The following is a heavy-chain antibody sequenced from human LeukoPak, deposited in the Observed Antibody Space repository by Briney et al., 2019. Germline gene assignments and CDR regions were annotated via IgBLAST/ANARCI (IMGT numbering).Heavy chain of an antibody. D-gene: IGHD3-22*01. CDR1: GFTFSSYS. V-gene: IGHV3-21*01. CDR3: AKDPSRYYDSSGYLDY. Sequence: GGSLRLSCAASGFTFSSYSMHWVRQAPGKGLEWVSSISSASAYRYYADSVKGRFTISRDNSKNTLYLQMNSLRAEDTAVYYCAKDPSRYYDSSGYLDYWGQGTLVTVSS. CDR2: ISSASAYR. J-gene: IGHJ4*02.